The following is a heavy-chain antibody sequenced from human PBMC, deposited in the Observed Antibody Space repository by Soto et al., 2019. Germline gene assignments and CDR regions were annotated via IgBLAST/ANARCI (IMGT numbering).Heavy chain of an antibody. D-gene: IGHD1-20*01. CDR1: GYTLTELS. CDR2: FDPEDGET. CDR3: ATDLLDNWNRGLGWFDP. J-gene: IGHJ5*02. V-gene: IGHV1-24*01. Sequence: ASVKVSCKISGYTLTELSVHWVRQAPGKGLEWMGGFDPEDGETIYAQKFQGRVTMTEDTSTDTAYMELSSLRSEDTAVYYCATDLLDNWNRGLGWFDPWGQGTLVTVSS.